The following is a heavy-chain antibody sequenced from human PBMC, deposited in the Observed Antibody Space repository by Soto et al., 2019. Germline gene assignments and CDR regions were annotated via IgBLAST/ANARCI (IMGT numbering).Heavy chain of an antibody. J-gene: IGHJ4*02. Sequence: QAPGKGLEWMGWISAYNGNTHYAQKHQGRVIMTTDTSASTAYMELRSLRSDDTAVYYCAKVLSGYDCAYWGPGTLVTVSS. CDR2: ISAYNGNT. D-gene: IGHD5-12*01. CDR3: AKVLSGYDCAY. V-gene: IGHV1-18*01.